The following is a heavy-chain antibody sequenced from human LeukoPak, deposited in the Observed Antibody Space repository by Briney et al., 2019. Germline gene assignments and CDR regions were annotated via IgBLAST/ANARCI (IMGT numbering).Heavy chain of an antibody. D-gene: IGHD4-17*01. J-gene: IGHJ4*02. CDR2: IYHSGST. Sequence: KPSETLSLTCAVSGYSISSGNYWGWIRPPPGKGLEWIGIIYHSGSTYYNTSLKSRVTISEDTYKKKLSLKLSSVTAADTAVYYCARQIHDYGDYFDYWGQGTLVTVSS. CDR1: GYSISSGNY. V-gene: IGHV4-38-2*01. CDR3: ARQIHDYGDYFDY.